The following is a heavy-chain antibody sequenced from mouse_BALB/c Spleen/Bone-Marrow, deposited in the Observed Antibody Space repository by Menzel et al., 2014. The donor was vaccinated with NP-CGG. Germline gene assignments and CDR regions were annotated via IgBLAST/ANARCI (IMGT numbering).Heavy chain of an antibody. J-gene: IGHJ4*01. Sequence: EVQGVGSGGGLVQPGGSLKLSCATSGFTFSDYYMYWVRQTPEKRLEWVAYISNGGGSTYYPDTVKGRFTISRDNAKNTLYLQMSRLKSEDTAMYYCARRGWYYAMDYWGQGTSVTVSS. CDR2: ISNGGGST. V-gene: IGHV5-12*02. CDR1: GFTFSDYY. CDR3: ARRGWYYAMDY. D-gene: IGHD2-3*01.